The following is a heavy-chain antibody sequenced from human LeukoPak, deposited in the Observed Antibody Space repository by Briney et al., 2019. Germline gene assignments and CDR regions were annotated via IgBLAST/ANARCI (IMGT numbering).Heavy chain of an antibody. CDR3: AKGVTPTLDYFDY. CDR1: GFTFSSYG. J-gene: IGHJ4*02. D-gene: IGHD2-15*01. Sequence: QTGGSLRLSCAASGFTFSSYGMSWVRQAPGKGLEWVSAISGSGGSTYYADSVKGRFTISRDNSKNTLYLQMNSLRAEDTAVYYCAKGVTPTLDYFDYWGQGTLVTVSS. V-gene: IGHV3-23*01. CDR2: ISGSGGST.